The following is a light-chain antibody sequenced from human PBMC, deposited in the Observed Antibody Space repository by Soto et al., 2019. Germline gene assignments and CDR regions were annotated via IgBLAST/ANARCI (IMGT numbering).Light chain of an antibody. CDR1: SSDVGGYNY. V-gene: IGLV2-11*01. Sequence: QAALTQPRSVSVSPGQSVTISCTGTSSDVGGYNYVSWYQQHPGKAPKLMIYDVSKRPSGVPDRFSGSKSGNTASLTISGLQAEDEADYYCCSYAGSYTFGFGGGTKLTVL. CDR2: DVS. CDR3: CSYAGSYTFG. J-gene: IGLJ2*01.